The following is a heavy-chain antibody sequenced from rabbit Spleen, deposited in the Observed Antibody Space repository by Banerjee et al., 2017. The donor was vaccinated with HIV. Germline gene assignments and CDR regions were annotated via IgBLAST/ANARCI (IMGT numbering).Heavy chain of an antibody. V-gene: IGHV1S7*01. J-gene: IGHJ4*01. CDR3: ARGSATMTMVITGYYLNL. D-gene: IGHD2-1*01. Sequence: APGKGLEWIGIIYAARGTTDYASWVNGRFTISSDNAQTTVDLKMTSLTAADTATYFCARGSATMTMVITGYYLNLWGPGTLVTVS. CDR2: IYAARGTT.